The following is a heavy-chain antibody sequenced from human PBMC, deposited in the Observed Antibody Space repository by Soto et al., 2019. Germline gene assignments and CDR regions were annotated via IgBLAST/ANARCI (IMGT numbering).Heavy chain of an antibody. CDR2: ISAYNGHT. CDR3: ARVFSAGLVRCGRSGFHDY. CDR1: GYTVTIYG. D-gene: IGHD3-22*01. V-gene: IGHV1-18*04. J-gene: IGHJ4*02. Sequence: ASVKVCCKAAGYTVTIYGTSGVRQAPGQGLWWLGWISAYNGHTNYAQKLQGRVTMSTDASTSTACLDLRRLRCDDTALYYCARVFSAGLVRCGRSGFHDYWGQGPLVTISS.